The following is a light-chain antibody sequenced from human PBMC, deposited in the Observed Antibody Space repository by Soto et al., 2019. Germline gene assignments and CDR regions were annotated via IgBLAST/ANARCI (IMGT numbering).Light chain of an antibody. V-gene: IGKV1-5*03. Sequence: DIQMTQSPSTLSASVGDRVTITCRASQSISSWLARYQQKPGKAPNLLIFKASTLASGVPSRFSGSGSGTEFTLTISSLQPDDFVTYYCQQYDTYPWTFGQGTKVEIK. CDR1: QSISSW. CDR2: KAS. CDR3: QQYDTYPWT. J-gene: IGKJ1*01.